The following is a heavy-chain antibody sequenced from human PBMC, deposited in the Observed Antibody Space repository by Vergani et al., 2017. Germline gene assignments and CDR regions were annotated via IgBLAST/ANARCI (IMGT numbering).Heavy chain of an antibody. CDR1: GYTFSNYY. D-gene: IGHD3-9*01. CDR2: INPSGGHT. V-gene: IGHV1-46*03. Sequence: QVQVVQSGAEVKKSGASVNVSCKTSGYTFSNYYMHWVRQAPGQVLEWMGIINPSGGHTNYAQKFHGSVTMTRDTSTSKVYMELSSVRSEDTAIYYCARGDYGILTGYRYWGQGTLVTVSA. CDR3: ARGDYGILTGYRY. J-gene: IGHJ4*02.